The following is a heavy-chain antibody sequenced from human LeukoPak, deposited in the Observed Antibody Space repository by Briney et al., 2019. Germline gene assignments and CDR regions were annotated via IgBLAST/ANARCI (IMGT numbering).Heavy chain of an antibody. CDR2: INHSGSN. V-gene: IGHV4-34*01. Sequence: SETLSLTCAVYGGSFSGYYWSWIRQPPGKGPEWIGEINHSGSNNYNPSLKSRVTISVDTSKNQFSLKLSSVTAADTAVYYCARGNMVRGVIIQPYDYWGQGTLVTVSS. D-gene: IGHD3-10*01. J-gene: IGHJ4*02. CDR3: ARGNMVRGVIIQPYDY. CDR1: GGSFSGYY.